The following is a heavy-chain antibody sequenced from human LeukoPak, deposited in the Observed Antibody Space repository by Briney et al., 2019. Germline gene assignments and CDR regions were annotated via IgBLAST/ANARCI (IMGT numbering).Heavy chain of an antibody. CDR3: AKDPYDSSGYSEIDY. CDR2: ISGSGGST. J-gene: IGHJ4*02. V-gene: IGHV3-23*01. D-gene: IGHD3-22*01. Sequence: GGSLRLSCAASGFIFSSYSMSWVRQAPGKGLEWVSAISGSGGSTYYADSVKGRFTISRDNSKNTLYLQMNSLRAEDTAVYYCAKDPYDSSGYSEIDYWGQGTLVTVSS. CDR1: GFIFSSYS.